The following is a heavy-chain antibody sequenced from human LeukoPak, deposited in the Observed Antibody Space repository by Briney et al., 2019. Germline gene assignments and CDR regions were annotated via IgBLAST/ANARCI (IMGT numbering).Heavy chain of an antibody. V-gene: IGHV3-20*04. CDR2: INWNGGSI. CDR3: AKDRVAYCGGDCYYDY. D-gene: IGHD2-21*02. J-gene: IGHJ4*02. CDR1: GFTFDDYG. Sequence: GGSLRLSCAVSGFTFDDYGMSWVRQAPGKGLEWVSGINWNGGSIGYADSVKGRFTISRDNAKNSLYLQMNSLRADDTAVYYCAKDRVAYCGGDCYYDYWGQGTLVTVSS.